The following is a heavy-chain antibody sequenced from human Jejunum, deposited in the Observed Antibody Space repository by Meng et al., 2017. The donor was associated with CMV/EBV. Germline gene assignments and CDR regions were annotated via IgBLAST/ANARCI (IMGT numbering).Heavy chain of an antibody. Sequence: CAPSGFTFSSHAITWVRQTPGKGLDWVSTISHSGGSTYYADSVKGRFTISRDNSENTLYLQMNSLRAEDTAIYYCAKEGLHLGFDYRGQGTLVTVSS. D-gene: IGHD7-27*01. CDR3: AKEGLHLGFDY. CDR1: GFTFSSHA. V-gene: IGHV3-23*01. J-gene: IGHJ4*02. CDR2: ISHSGGST.